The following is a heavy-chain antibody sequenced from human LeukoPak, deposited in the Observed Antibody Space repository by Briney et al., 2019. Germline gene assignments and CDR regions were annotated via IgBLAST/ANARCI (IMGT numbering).Heavy chain of an antibody. V-gene: IGHV4-39*07. J-gene: IGHJ6*03. CDR3: ARDLAVAGYYYYYYMDV. CDR1: GGSISSNSYY. D-gene: IGHD6-19*01. CDR2: IYTSGST. Sequence: SETLSLTCAVSGGSISSNSYYWGWIRQPPGKGLEWIGRIYTSGSTNYNPSLKSRVTMSVDTSKNQFSLKLSSVTAADTAVYYCARDLAVAGYYYYYYMDVWGKGTTVTISS.